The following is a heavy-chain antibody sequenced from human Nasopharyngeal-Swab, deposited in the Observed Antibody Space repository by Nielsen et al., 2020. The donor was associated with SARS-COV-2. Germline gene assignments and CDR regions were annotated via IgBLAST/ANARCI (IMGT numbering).Heavy chain of an antibody. CDR3: ARGSVFGVANGMDV. CDR1: GFAFRGYC. CDR2: ICRYGTDN. V-gene: IGHV3-21*01. D-gene: IGHD3-3*01. J-gene: IGHJ6*02. Sequence: GESLKISCAASGFAFRGYCMNWVRQAPGKGLEWVSAICRYGTDNFHADSVKGRFSFFRDAANKSIFLQMRSLRAEDTAVYYCARGSVFGVANGMDVWGQGTTVTVSS.